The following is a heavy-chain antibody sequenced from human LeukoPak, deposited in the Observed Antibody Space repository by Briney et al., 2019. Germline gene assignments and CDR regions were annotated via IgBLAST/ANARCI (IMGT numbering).Heavy chain of an antibody. Sequence: SETLSLTCTVSGGSISSGGYYWSWIRQHPGKGLEWIGSVYYSGSTNYSPSLQGRVIISLDTSRNQFSLKLSSVTAADTAVYYCASGDNDPLFDYWGQGALATVSS. J-gene: IGHJ4*02. CDR2: VYYSGST. V-gene: IGHV4-31*03. CDR3: ASGDNDPLFDY. CDR1: GGSISSGGYY. D-gene: IGHD1-1*01.